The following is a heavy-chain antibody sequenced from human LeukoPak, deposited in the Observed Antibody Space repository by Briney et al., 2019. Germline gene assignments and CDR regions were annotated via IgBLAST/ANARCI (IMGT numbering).Heavy chain of an antibody. CDR3: ARDYGEYYYFDY. Sequence: ASVKVSCKAPGCTFTGYYMHWVRQAPGQGLEWMGWINPNSGGTNYAQKFQGWVTMTRDTSISTAYMELSRLRSDDTAVYYCARDYGEYYYFDYWGQGTLVTVCS. V-gene: IGHV1-2*04. CDR2: INPNSGGT. CDR1: GCTFTGYY. J-gene: IGHJ4*02. D-gene: IGHD4-17*01.